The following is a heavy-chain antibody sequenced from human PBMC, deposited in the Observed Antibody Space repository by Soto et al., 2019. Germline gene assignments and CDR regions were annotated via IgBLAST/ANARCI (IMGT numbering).Heavy chain of an antibody. V-gene: IGHV4-34*01. CDR1: GGSFSGYY. CDR2: INHSGST. Sequence: PSETLSLTCAVYGGSFSGYYWSWIRQPPGKGLEWIGEINHSGSTNYNPSLKSRVTISVDTSKNQFSLKLSSVTAADTALYFCASSCGNGCLNYWCQGTLVTVSS. D-gene: IGHD4-4*01. CDR3: ASSCGNGCLNY. J-gene: IGHJ4*02.